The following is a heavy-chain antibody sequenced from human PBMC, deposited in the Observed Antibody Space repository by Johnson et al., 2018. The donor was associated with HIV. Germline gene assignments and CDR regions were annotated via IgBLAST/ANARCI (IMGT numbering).Heavy chain of an antibody. V-gene: IGHV3-66*01. Sequence: EVQLVESGGGLVQPGGSLRLSCTASGFTVSSNYMSWVRQAPGKGLEWVSVIYTDDSIYYADSVKGRFTISRDNSKNTLYLQMNSLRAEDTAVYYCAREGEVGRAFDIWGQGTMVTVSS. CDR1: GFTVSSNY. CDR3: AREGEVGRAFDI. CDR2: IYTDDSI. J-gene: IGHJ3*02. D-gene: IGHD3-16*01.